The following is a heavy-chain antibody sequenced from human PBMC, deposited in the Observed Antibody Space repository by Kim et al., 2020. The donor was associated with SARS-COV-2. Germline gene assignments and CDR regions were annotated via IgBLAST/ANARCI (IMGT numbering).Heavy chain of an antibody. J-gene: IGHJ4*02. Sequence: DGSNNNSANAVKSRFAISRDNAQNTVYLHMNSLGAEDTAVDYCAKAEAYAYWGQGTRVTVST. V-gene: IGHV3-30*02. D-gene: IGHD2-2*01. CDR2: DGSNN. CDR3: AKAEAYAY.